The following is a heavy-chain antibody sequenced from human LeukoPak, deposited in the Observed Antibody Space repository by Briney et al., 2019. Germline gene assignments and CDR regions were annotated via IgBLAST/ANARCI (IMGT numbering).Heavy chain of an antibody. CDR3: ARGRPHGNDY. CDR1: GFTFSSYW. V-gene: IGHV3-74*01. J-gene: IGHJ4*02. D-gene: IGHD4-23*01. CDR2: IASDGSST. Sequence: QAGGSLRLSCAASGFTFSSYWMNWVRQAPGKGLVWVSRIASDGSSTTYADSVKGRFSISRDNAMNTLYLQMNSLRVEDTAVYYCARGRPHGNDYWGQGTLVTVSS.